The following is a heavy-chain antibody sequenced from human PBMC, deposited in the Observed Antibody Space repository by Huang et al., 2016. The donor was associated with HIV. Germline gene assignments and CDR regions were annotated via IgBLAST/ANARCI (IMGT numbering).Heavy chain of an antibody. V-gene: IGHV4-34*01. Sequence: QVQLQQWGAGLLRPSETLSLTCAVYGGSFSGYYGTWIRQPPGKGREWIGEINHSESTNYNPSLKSRVTISVDTSRNQFSRTLTSVTAADTAVYYCARGQGGYYYYYMDVWGKGTTVTVSS. CDR1: GGSFSGYY. CDR2: INHSEST. J-gene: IGHJ6*03. CDR3: ARGQGGYYYYYMDV.